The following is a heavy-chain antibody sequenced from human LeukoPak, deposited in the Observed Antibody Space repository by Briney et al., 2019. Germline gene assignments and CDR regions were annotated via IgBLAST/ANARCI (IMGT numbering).Heavy chain of an antibody. CDR1: GFTFSSCA. J-gene: IGHJ4*02. CDR3: ARDSTMITFGGVID. V-gene: IGHV3-30*09. CDR2: ISYDGSNK. D-gene: IGHD3-16*02. Sequence: PGGSLRLSCAASGFTFSSCAMHWVRQAPGKGLEWVAVISYDGSNKYYADSVKGRFAISRDNSKNTLYLQMNSLRAEDTAVYYCARDSTMITFGGVIDWGQGTLVTVSS.